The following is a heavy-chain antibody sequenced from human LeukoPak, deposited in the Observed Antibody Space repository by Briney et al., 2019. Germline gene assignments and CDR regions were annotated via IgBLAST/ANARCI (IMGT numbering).Heavy chain of an antibody. J-gene: IGHJ5*02. CDR3: ARKREILMVRGYWFAP. CDR2: IYYSGST. Sequence: SETLSLTCTVSGVSISRYYWSWVRQPPRKGLEWVGEIYYSGSTNYNTALKSRVTISVDTSKNQLSLKLSSVTAADTAVYYCARKREILMVRGYWFAPWGQGTPVTVSS. D-gene: IGHD3-10*01. CDR1: GVSISRYY. V-gene: IGHV4-59*01.